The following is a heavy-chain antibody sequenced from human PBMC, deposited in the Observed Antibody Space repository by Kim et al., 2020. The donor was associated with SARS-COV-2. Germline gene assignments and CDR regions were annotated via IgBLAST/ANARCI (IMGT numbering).Heavy chain of an antibody. D-gene: IGHD1-7*01. V-gene: IGHV3-30*01. Sequence: SLKGRSTLSRDKSKNTVYLQMNSLRAEDTAVYYCARPEYSGTMVNWFDPWGQGTLVTVSS. CDR3: ARPEYSGTMVNWFDP. J-gene: IGHJ5*02.